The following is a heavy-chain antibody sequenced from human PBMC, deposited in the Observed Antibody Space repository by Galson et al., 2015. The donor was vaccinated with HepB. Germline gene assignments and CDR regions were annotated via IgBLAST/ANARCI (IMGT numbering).Heavy chain of an antibody. CDR3: AKEGTSPSGIYYIDALDL. V-gene: IGHV1-46*01. J-gene: IGHJ3*01. CDR1: GYTFTNAY. CDR2: INPGAGTT. D-gene: IGHD3-22*01. Sequence: SVKVSCKASGYTFTNAYVHWVRQAPGQGLEWLGLINPGAGTTTYAQKFQDRVTVTRDTSTTTVYMQLSSLRSDDTALYYCAKEGTSPSGIYYIDALDLWGQGTMLTVSS.